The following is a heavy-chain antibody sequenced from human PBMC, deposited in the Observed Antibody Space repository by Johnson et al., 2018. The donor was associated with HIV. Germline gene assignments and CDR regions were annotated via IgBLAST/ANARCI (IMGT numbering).Heavy chain of an antibody. V-gene: IGHV3-66*01. CDR3: ARDRHSSSFDAFDI. D-gene: IGHD6-6*01. CDR1: GFTFSRYW. CDR2: IYSGGST. Sequence: VQLVESGGGLVQPGGSLRLSCAASGFTFSRYWMSWVRQAPGKGLEWVSVIYSGGSTYYADSVKGRFTISRDNSKNTLYLQMNSLRAEDTAVYYCARDRHSSSFDAFDIWGQGTMVTVSS. J-gene: IGHJ3*02.